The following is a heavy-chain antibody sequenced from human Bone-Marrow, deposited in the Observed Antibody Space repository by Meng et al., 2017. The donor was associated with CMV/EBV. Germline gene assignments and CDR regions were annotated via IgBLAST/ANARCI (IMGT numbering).Heavy chain of an antibody. Sequence: GESLKISCAASGFTFSSYAMSWVRQAPGKGLEWVTFTWYDGRNKYYADSVKGRFTISRDNSKNTLYLQMNSLRTEDTAVYYCAKDRPYGFDHWGQGTLVTVSS. CDR1: GFTFSSYA. J-gene: IGHJ4*02. CDR2: TWYDGRNK. V-gene: IGHV3-30*02. D-gene: IGHD4-17*01. CDR3: AKDRPYGFDH.